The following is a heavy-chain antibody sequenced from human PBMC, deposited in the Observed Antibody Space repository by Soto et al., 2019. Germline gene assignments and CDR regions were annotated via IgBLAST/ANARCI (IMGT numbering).Heavy chain of an antibody. V-gene: IGHV1-18*01. CDR1: GYTFTTHG. CDR3: ARDLAYCRSGTCYREWFDP. J-gene: IGHJ5*02. D-gene: IGHD2-15*01. CDR2: VRGDNGNT. Sequence: QVQLVQSGAEVKKPGASVKVSCKASGYTFTTHGISWVRQVPGQGLEWMGWVRGDNGNTNYAQSLQGRVTMTTDTSTNTAYMELRSVRSDETAVYYCARDLAYCRSGTCYREWFDPWGQGSLVTVSS.